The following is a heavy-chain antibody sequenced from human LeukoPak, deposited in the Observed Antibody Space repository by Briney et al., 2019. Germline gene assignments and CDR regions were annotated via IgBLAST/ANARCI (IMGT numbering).Heavy chain of an antibody. V-gene: IGHV1-18*01. CDR1: GYTFTSYG. CDR2: ISAYNGNT. Sequence: APVKVSCKASGYTFTSYGISWVRQAPGQGLEWMGWISAYNGNTNYAQKLQGRVTMTTDTSTSTAYMELRSLRSDDTAVYYCASTALTYYDSSGYPHDAFDIWGQGTMVTVSS. J-gene: IGHJ3*02. D-gene: IGHD3-22*01. CDR3: ASTALTYYDSSGYPHDAFDI.